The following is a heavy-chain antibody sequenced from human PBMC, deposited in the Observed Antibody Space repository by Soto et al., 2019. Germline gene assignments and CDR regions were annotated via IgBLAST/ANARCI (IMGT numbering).Heavy chain of an antibody. CDR2: INQDGSET. D-gene: IGHD1-26*01. CDR3: ARGSGSSYFDH. CDR1: GLTYRDNW. J-gene: IGHJ4*02. Sequence: GGSLRLSXAASGLTYRDNWMSWVRQASEKGLEWVANINQDGSETSYVDSVKGRFTISRDKSKNSLWLHMNSLRLDDTAVYYCARGSGSSYFDHWGQGILVTVSS. V-gene: IGHV3-7*04.